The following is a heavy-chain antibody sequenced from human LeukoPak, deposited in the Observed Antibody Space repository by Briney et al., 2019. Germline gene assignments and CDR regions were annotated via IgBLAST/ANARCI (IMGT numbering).Heavy chain of an antibody. Sequence: NTSETLSLTCIVSGGSISSYYWSWIRQPPGNGREWIGYIYYSGSTNYNPSLKSRVTISVDTSKNQFSLKLSSVTAADTAVYYCARRDYGGQFDYWGQGTLVTVSS. CDR2: IYYSGST. V-gene: IGHV4-59*08. CDR3: ARRDYGGQFDY. D-gene: IGHD4-23*01. CDR1: GGSISSYY. J-gene: IGHJ4*02.